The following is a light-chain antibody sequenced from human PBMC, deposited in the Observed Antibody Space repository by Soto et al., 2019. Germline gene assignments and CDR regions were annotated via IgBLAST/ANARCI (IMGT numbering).Light chain of an antibody. CDR1: QAISTY. Sequence: DIQLTQSPSSLSASVGDRVTITCRASQAISTYLVWYQQKPGTVPKLLIFAASTLQSGVPSRFSGSGSGTDCTLTISSLQPEDVATYYCQNYNGAPWTFGQGTKVEIK. J-gene: IGKJ1*01. V-gene: IGKV1-27*01. CDR3: QNYNGAPWT. CDR2: AAS.